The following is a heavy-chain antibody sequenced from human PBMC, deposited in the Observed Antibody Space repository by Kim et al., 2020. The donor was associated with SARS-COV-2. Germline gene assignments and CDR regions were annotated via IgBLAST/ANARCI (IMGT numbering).Heavy chain of an antibody. V-gene: IGHV3-74*01. D-gene: IGHD3-16*01. CDR1: GFTFSDYW. Sequence: GGSLRLSCAASGFTFSDYWMHCVRQAPGKELVWISRIDKDGSDTRYADSVKGRLTISRDNAKSMVYMQMNSLRAENTAMYYCAREAYKWGCYYFDYWGQGTLVTVSS. CDR3: AREAYKWGCYYFDY. CDR2: IDKDGSDT. J-gene: IGHJ4*02.